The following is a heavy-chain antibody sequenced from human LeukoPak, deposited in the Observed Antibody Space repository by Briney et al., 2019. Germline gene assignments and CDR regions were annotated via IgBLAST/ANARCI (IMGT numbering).Heavy chain of an antibody. CDR3: AREHNTAWHYDF. Sequence: PSQTLSLTCAVSGVSISGYYWSWIRQPAGKGLEWIGRIYISGSTNYNPSLKSRVTLSVDSSKNQFSLKVNSVTAADTAVYYCAREHNTAWHYDFWGQGILVTVSS. CDR2: IYISGST. V-gene: IGHV4-4*07. CDR1: GVSISGYY. J-gene: IGHJ4*02. D-gene: IGHD1-1*01.